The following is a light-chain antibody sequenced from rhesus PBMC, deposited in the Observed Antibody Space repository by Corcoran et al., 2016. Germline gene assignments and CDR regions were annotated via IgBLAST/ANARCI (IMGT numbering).Light chain of an antibody. CDR3: CSYRKGSTYI. CDR1: SNDIGTYND. Sequence: QSALTQPPSVSKSLGQSVTISCPGTSNDIGTYNDVSWYHQHPGTAPKLLIYDVSKRPSGVSDRFSGSKSGNTASLTISGLQAEDEADFYCCSYRKGSTYIFGAGTRLTVL. J-gene: IGLJ1*01. CDR2: DVS. V-gene: IGLV2S9*01.